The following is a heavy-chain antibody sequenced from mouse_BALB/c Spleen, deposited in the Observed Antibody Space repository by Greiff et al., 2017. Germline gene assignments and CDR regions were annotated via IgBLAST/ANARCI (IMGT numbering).Heavy chain of an antibody. CDR1: GDSITSGY. V-gene: IGHV3-8*02. J-gene: IGHJ2*01. CDR2: ISYSGST. CDR3: ASSPSYYGSRKEDYFDY. D-gene: IGHD1-1*01. Sequence: EVQVVESGPSLVKPSQTLSLTCSVTGDSITSGYWNWIRKFPGNKLEYMGYISYSGSTYYNPSLKSRISITRDTSKNQYYLQLNSVTTEDTATYYCASSPSYYGSRKEDYFDYWGQGTTLTVSS.